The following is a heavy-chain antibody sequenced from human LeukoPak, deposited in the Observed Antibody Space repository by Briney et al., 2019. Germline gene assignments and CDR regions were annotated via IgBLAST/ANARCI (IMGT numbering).Heavy chain of an antibody. J-gene: IGHJ5*02. CDR3: ARETPANDDCGDHWFDP. Sequence: PSETLSLTCTVSGGSISSYYWSWIRQPAGKGLEWIGRIYTSGSTNYNPSLKSRVTMSVDTSKNQFSLKLSSVTAADTAVYYCARETPANDDCGDHWFDPWGQGTLVTVSS. CDR2: IYTSGST. D-gene: IGHD4-17*01. CDR1: GGSISSYY. V-gene: IGHV4-4*07.